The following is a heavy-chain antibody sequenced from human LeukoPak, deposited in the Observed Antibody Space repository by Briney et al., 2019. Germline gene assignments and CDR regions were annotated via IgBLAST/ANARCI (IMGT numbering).Heavy chain of an antibody. CDR2: IRQDGSDE. CDR1: GFTFSNYF. J-gene: IGHJ4*02. V-gene: IGHV3-7*01. D-gene: IGHD1-1*01. CDR3: GRGAALNWNSGGIDY. Sequence: GGSLRLSCAASGFTFSNYFMTWVRQAPGTGLDWVALIRQDGSDEYYVDSVKGRFTISRDNTKNSMFLQMNSLRVDDTAVYYCGRGAALNWNSGGIDYWGQGTLVTVSS.